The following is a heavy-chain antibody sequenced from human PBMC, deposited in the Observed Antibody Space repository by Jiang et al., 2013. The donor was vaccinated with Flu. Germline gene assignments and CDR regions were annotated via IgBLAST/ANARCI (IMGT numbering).Heavy chain of an antibody. J-gene: IGHJ4*02. CDR2: IRSSGYPI. CDR1: GFSFSSYT. D-gene: IGHD3-10*01. CDR3: AREAQWGPTSDSGRKFFDY. V-gene: IGHV3-21*01. Sequence: SCAASGFSFSSYTMDWVRQAPGQGLEWVSSIRSSGYPIFYAASVRGRFTISRDNARNSLVLQMDNLKADDTGVYYCAREAQWGPTSDSGRKFFDYWGQGILVTVSS.